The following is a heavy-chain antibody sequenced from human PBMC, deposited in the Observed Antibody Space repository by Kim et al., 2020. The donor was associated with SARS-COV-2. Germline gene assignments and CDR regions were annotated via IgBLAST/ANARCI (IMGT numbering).Heavy chain of an antibody. V-gene: IGHV3-23*01. J-gene: IGHJ4*02. CDR3: AREKVTMVQGVMVGYYFDY. Sequence: DRFTISRDNSKNTLYLQMNSLRAEDTAVYYCAREKVTMVQGVMVGYYFDYWGQGTLVTVSS. D-gene: IGHD3-10*01.